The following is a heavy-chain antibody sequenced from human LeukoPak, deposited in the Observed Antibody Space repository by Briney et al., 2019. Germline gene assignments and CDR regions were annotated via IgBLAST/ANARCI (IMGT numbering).Heavy chain of an antibody. V-gene: IGHV1-2*02. J-gene: IGHJ3*02. CDR2: LDPNNGDT. CDR1: AYTFTGYY. CDR3: ARRSRNGLDAFDI. D-gene: IGHD1-14*01. Sequence: ASVKVSCKASAYTFTGYYLHWVRQAPGQGFQWVGWLDPNNGDTDYAQEFQGRVTMTRDMSISTAYMDLGRLTSDDTAVYYCARRSRNGLDAFDIWGQGTMVTVSS.